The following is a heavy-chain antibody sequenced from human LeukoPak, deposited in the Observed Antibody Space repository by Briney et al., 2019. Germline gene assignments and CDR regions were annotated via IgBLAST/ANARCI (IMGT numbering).Heavy chain of an antibody. CDR2: MYYSGNT. V-gene: IGHV4-39*01. D-gene: IGHD3-22*01. J-gene: IGHJ5*02. CDR3: ARRTVYYYDTSVPLRGWFDP. Sequence: SETLSLTCILSGGSISSSSYYWAWIRQPPGKGLEWIGSMYYSGNTYYNPSLRSRVFISGDTSKNQFSLKLRSVTAADTAVYYCARRTVYYYDTSVPLRGWFDPWGQGTLVTVSS. CDR1: GGSISSSSYY.